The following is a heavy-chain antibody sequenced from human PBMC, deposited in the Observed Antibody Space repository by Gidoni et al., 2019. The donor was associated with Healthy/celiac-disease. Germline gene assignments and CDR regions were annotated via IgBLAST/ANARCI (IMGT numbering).Heavy chain of an antibody. CDR2: ISYDGSNK. V-gene: IGHV3-30*01. J-gene: IGHJ6*02. Sequence: QVQLVESGGGVVQPGRSLRLSCAASGFTFSSYAMHWVRQAPGKGLEWVAVISYDGSNKDYADSVKGRFTISRDNSKNTLYLQMNSLRAEDTAVYYCARVGLAARRHGHYYYYYGMDVWGQGTTVTVSS. CDR3: ARVGLAARRHGHYYYYYGMDV. D-gene: IGHD6-6*01. CDR1: GFTFSSYA.